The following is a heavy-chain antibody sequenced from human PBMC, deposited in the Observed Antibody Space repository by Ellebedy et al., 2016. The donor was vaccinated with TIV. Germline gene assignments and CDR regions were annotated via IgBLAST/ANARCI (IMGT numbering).Heavy chain of an antibody. CDR3: TRGARTGYSSGWYDDY. CDR1: GGSFSGSY. V-gene: IGHV4-34*01. D-gene: IGHD6-19*01. CDR2: INHSGST. Sequence: SETLSLXXAVYGGSFSGSYWSWIRQSPGKGLEWIGEINHSGSTNYNPSLKSRLTISVDASKNQFSLKLSSVTAADTALYYCTRGARTGYSSGWYDDYWGQGTLVTVSS. J-gene: IGHJ4*02.